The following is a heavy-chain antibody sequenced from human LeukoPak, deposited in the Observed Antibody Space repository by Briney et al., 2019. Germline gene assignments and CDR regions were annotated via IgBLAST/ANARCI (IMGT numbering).Heavy chain of an antibody. CDR3: ARDRDSSSWTPAFDY. CDR2: IFYSGSA. CDR1: GGSISSYY. V-gene: IGHV4-59*12. J-gene: IGHJ4*02. Sequence: PSETLSLTCTVSGGSISSYYWSWIRQPPGKGLEWIGYIFYSGSANYNPSLKSRVTISVNTSKNQFSLKLSSVTAADTAVYYCARDRDSSSWTPAFDYWGQGTLVTVSS. D-gene: IGHD6-13*01.